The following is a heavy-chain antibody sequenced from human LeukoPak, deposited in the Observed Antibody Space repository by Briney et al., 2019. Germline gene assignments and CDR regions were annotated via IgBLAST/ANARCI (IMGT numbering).Heavy chain of an antibody. CDR3: ARDWELGH. CDR2: IYENGRT. J-gene: IGHJ4*02. V-gene: IGHV4-59*01. D-gene: IGHD1-26*01. Sequence: PSETLSRKNTGSGGPIGNFFWSWMRQYPGEKLEWIGFIYENGRTSYNPSLKSRVTISVDMSKNQFSLRLTSMTAADTAVYYCARDWELGHWGRGILVTVTS. CDR1: GGPIGNFF.